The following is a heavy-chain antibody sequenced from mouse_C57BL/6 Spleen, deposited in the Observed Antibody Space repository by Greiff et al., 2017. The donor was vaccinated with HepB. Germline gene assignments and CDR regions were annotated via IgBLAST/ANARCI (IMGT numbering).Heavy chain of an antibody. D-gene: IGHD2-4*01. Sequence: ESGPGLVKPSQSLSLTCSVTGYSITSGYYWNWIRQFPGNKLEWMGYISYDGSNNYNPSLKNRISLTRDTSKNQFFLKLNSVTTEDTATYYCARDGDYDDGYYFDYWGQGTTLTVSS. CDR1: GYSITSGYY. J-gene: IGHJ2*01. V-gene: IGHV3-6*01. CDR3: ARDGDYDDGYYFDY. CDR2: ISYDGSN.